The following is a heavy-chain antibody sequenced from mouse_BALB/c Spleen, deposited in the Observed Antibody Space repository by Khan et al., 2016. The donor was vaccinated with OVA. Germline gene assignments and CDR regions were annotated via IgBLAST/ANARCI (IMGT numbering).Heavy chain of an antibody. Sequence: EVQLQESGPDLVKPSQSLSLTCTVTGYSITSGYSWHWIRQFPGNKLEWMGYIYYSGSIKYNPYFKSRISIARDTSKNQLFLKLNSVTTEDTATYYCARDGNYMDYWGQGTSVTVSS. CDR3: ARDGNYMDY. J-gene: IGHJ4*01. CDR1: GYSITSGYS. D-gene: IGHD2-1*01. CDR2: IYYSGSI. V-gene: IGHV3-1*02.